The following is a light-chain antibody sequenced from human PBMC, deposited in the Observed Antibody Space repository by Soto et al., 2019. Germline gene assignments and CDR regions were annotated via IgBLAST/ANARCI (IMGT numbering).Light chain of an antibody. CDR1: QSVSNSY. CDR2: GAS. CDR3: QQYGSSSPIT. V-gene: IGKV3-20*01. J-gene: IGKJ1*01. Sequence: EIVLTQSPGTLSLSPGERATLSCRASQSVSNSYLAWYQQKPGQAPRLLIYGASNRATGIPDRFSGSGSVTDFTLTISRLEPEDFAVYYCQQYGSSSPITFGQGTKVEIK.